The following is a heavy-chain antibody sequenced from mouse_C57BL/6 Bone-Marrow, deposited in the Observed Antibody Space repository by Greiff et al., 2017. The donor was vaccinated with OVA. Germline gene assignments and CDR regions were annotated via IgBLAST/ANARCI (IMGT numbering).Heavy chain of an antibody. D-gene: IGHD1-1*01. CDR2: IDPSDSYT. CDR3: AREAWYYGDY. Sequence: QVHVKQPGAELVMPGASVKLSCKASGYTFTSYWMHWVKQRPGQGLEWIGEIDPSDSYTNYNQKFKGKSTLTVDKSSSTAYMQLSSLTSEDSAVYYCAREAWYYGDYWGQGTSVTVSS. V-gene: IGHV1-69*01. J-gene: IGHJ4*01. CDR1: GYTFTSYW.